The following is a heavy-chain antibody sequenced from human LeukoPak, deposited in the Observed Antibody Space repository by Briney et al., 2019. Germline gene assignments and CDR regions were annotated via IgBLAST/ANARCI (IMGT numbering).Heavy chain of an antibody. CDR3: ARDLGSSGFYDY. CDR2: IYYSGTT. V-gene: IGHV4-59*01. D-gene: IGHD6-6*01. J-gene: IGHJ4*02. Sequence: SETLSLTCTVSGGSISNYYWGWIRQPPGKGLEWIGYIYYSGTTYYNPSLKSRVTISVDTSKNQFSLKLSSVTAADTAVYYCARDLGSSGFYDYWGQGTLVTVSS. CDR1: GGSISNYY.